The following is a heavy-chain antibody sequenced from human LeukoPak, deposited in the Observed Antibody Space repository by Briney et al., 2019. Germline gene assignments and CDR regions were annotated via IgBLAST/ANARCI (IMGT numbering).Heavy chain of an antibody. CDR1: GFTFSSYS. V-gene: IGHV3-21*01. Sequence: GGSLRLSSAASGFTFSSYSMNWVRQAPGKGLEWVSSISSISSYIYYADTVKSRFTISRDNAKNSLYLQMNSLRAEDTAVYYCARDYKGGFDYWGQGTLVTVSS. CDR2: ISSISSYI. J-gene: IGHJ4*02. D-gene: IGHD3-16*01. CDR3: ARDYKGGFDY.